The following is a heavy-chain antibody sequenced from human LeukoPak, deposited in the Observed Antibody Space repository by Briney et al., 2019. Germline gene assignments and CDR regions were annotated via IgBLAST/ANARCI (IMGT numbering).Heavy chain of an antibody. Sequence: GGSLRLSCAASGFTFSTYAMSWVRQAPGMGLEWVSAVRGSGSDTYYADSVKGRFTISRDNSKNTLYVQMNSLRAEDTAIYYCARGRGYRDYDRPLDYWGQGTLVTVSS. CDR3: ARGRGYRDYDRPLDY. CDR1: GFTFSTYA. D-gene: IGHD5-12*01. CDR2: VRGSGSDT. J-gene: IGHJ4*02. V-gene: IGHV3-23*01.